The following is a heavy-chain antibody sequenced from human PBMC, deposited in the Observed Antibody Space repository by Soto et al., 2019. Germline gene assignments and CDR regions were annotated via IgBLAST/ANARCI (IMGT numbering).Heavy chain of an antibody. CDR1: GFTFSSYG. J-gene: IGHJ4*02. CDR3: ARDLFLGYSDNPFDY. CDR2: IWYDGSNK. V-gene: IGHV3-33*01. D-gene: IGHD3-22*01. Sequence: QVQLVESGGGVVQPGRSLRLSCAASGFTFSSYGMHWVRQAPGKGLEWVAVIWYDGSNKYYADSVKGRFTISRDNSKNTLYLQMNSLRAEDTAVYYCARDLFLGYSDNPFDYWGQGTLVTVSS.